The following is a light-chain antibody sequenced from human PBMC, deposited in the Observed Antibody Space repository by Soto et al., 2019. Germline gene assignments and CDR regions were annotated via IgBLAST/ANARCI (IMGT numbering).Light chain of an antibody. CDR3: QSYASSLSGVV. CDR1: SSNIGAGYD. CDR2: GNS. V-gene: IGLV1-40*01. J-gene: IGLJ2*01. Sequence: QSVLTQPPSVSGAPGQWVTISCTGSSSNIGAGYDVPWYQQLPGTAPKLLIYGNSNRPSGVPDRFSGSKSGTSASLAITGLQAEDEADYYCQSYASSLSGVVFGGGTKLTVL.